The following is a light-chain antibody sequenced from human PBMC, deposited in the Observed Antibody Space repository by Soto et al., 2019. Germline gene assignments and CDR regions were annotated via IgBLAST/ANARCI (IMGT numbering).Light chain of an antibody. CDR3: QSYDSSLSGYVV. CDR1: RSNIGAGYD. Sequence: QSVLTQPPSVSGAPGQRVTISCTGSRSNIGAGYDVHWYQQLPGTAPKLLIYVNSNRPSGVPDRFSGSKSGTSASLAITGLQAEDEADYYRQSYDSSLSGYVVFGGGTKVTVL. CDR2: VNS. V-gene: IGLV1-40*01. J-gene: IGLJ2*01.